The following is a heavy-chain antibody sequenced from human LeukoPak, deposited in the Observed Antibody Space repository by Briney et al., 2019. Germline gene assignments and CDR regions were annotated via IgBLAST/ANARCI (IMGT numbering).Heavy chain of an antibody. V-gene: IGHV5-51*01. CDR2: IYPGDSDT. Sequence: GESLKISCKGSGYSFTSYWIGWLRQMPGKGLEWMGIIYPGDSDTRYSPSFQGQVTISADKSISTAYLQWSSLKASDTAMYYCARQYDFWSGYYTVNWFDPWGQGTLVTVSS. CDR3: ARQYDFWSGYYTVNWFDP. D-gene: IGHD3-3*01. J-gene: IGHJ5*02. CDR1: GYSFTSYW.